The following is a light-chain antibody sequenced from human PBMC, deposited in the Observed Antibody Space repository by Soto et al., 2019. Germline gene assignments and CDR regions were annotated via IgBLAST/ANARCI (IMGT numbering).Light chain of an antibody. Sequence: QSALTQPASVSGSPGQSITISCTGTSSDVGGYNYVSWYQQHPGKAPKLMIYDVTYRPSGVSNRFSGSKSGSTASLTISGLQAEDEADYYCSSYTSSSTLFVFGTGTQLTVL. CDR3: SSYTSSSTLFV. CDR1: SSDVGGYNY. J-gene: IGLJ1*01. V-gene: IGLV2-14*03. CDR2: DVT.